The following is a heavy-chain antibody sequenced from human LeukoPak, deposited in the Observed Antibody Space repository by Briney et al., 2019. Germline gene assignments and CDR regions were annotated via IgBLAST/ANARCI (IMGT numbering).Heavy chain of an antibody. D-gene: IGHD2-8*01. Sequence: SETLSLTCTVSGGSISSYYWSWIRQPAGKGLEWIGRIYTSGSTNYNPSLKSRVTMSVDTSKNQFSLKLSSVTAADTAVYYCASTTNSYYYYYMDVWGEGTTVTVSS. CDR3: ASTTNSYYYYYMDV. V-gene: IGHV4-4*07. J-gene: IGHJ6*03. CDR1: GGSISSYY. CDR2: IYTSGST.